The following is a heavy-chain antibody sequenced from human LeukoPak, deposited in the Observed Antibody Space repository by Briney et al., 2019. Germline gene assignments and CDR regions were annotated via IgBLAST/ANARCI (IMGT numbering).Heavy chain of an antibody. J-gene: IGHJ5*02. Sequence: ASVKVSCKVSGYTFTSNYIHWVRQAPGQGLEWMGMIYPRDGSTSYAQKFQGRVTITRDTSASIAYMELSSLRSEDTAVYYCARATVTTLNPWGQGTLVTVSS. V-gene: IGHV1-46*01. CDR3: ARATVTTLNP. CDR1: GYTFTSNY. CDR2: IYPRDGST. D-gene: IGHD4-17*01.